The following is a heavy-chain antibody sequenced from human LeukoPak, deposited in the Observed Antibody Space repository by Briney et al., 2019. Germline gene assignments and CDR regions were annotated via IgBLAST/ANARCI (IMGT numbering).Heavy chain of an antibody. J-gene: IGHJ4*02. V-gene: IGHV4-39*01. CDR1: GGSISSSSYY. D-gene: IGHD5-12*01. Sequence: SETLSLTCTVSGGSISSSSYYWGWIRQPPGKGLEWIGSIYYSGSTYYNPSLKSRVTISVDTSKNQFSLKLSSVTAADAAVYYCARHLLGIVATITRPFDYWGQGTLVTVSS. CDR2: IYYSGST. CDR3: ARHLLGIVATITRPFDY.